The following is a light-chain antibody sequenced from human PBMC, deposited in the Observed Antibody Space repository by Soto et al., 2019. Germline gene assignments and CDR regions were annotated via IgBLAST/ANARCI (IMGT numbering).Light chain of an antibody. CDR1: QSVFYSSNNKNY. J-gene: IGKJ4*01. V-gene: IGKV4-1*01. CDR3: QQYFRPPT. Sequence: DIVMTQSPDSLIVSLGERATINCTSSQSVFYSSNNKNYLAWYQQKPGQPPKLLISWASTRESGVPDRFSGSGSGTDFSLTISSLQAEDVAVYYCQQYFRPPTFGGGTRVEIK. CDR2: WAS.